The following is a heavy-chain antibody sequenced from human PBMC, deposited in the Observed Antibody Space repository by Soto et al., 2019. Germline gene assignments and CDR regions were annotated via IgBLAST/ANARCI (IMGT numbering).Heavy chain of an antibody. V-gene: IGHV1-46*01. J-gene: IGHJ4*02. CDR3: ARNASVGERRGPNYVDY. CDR2: ISPRGDNT. CDR1: GYTFTNFY. Sequence: QVQLVQSGAEVKKPGASVRISCKASGYTFTNFYLHWVRQAPGQGLEWMGSISPRGDNTWYAQQFQGRVTMTRGTATRTVYMEVSVMRSEDTAIYYCARNASVGERRGPNYVDYWGQGPLVTVSS. D-gene: IGHD1-1*01.